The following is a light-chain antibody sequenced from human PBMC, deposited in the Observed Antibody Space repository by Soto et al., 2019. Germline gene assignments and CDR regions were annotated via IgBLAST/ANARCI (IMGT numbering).Light chain of an antibody. V-gene: IGKV3-20*01. J-gene: IGKJ3*01. CDR2: GAS. CDR1: QSVSSSY. Sequence: EIVLTQSPGTLSWSPGERATLSCRASQSVSSSYLAWYLQKPGQAPRLLIYGASSRATGIPDRFSGSGSGTDFTLTISRLEPEDFAVYYCQQYGSSPPMVTFGPGTKVDIK. CDR3: QQYGSSPPMVT.